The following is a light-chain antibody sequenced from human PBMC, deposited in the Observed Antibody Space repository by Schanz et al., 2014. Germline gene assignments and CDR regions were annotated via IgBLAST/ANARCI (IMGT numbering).Light chain of an antibody. V-gene: IGLV2-14*01. Sequence: QSVLTQPPSASGSPGQSVTISCTGTSSDVGGYNYVSWYQQHPGKAPKLMIYDVSNRPSGVSSRFSGSKSGNTASLTISGLQAEDDADYYCSSYTSRRTILCAGGTTLTLL. CDR3: SSYTSRRTIL. CDR1: SSDVGGYNY. J-gene: IGLJ3*02. CDR2: DVS.